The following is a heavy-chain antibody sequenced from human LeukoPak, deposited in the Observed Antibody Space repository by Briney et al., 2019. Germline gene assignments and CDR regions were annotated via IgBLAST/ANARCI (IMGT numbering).Heavy chain of an antibody. CDR3: VSFYETY. D-gene: IGHD2/OR15-2a*01. CDR2: INSDGSWT. Sequence: GGSLRLSCAASGNYWMHWVREAPGKGLVGVSHINSDGSWTSYADSVKGRFTISKDNAKNTVYLQMNSLRAEDTAVYYCVSFYETYWGRGTLVTVSS. J-gene: IGHJ4*02. V-gene: IGHV3-74*01. CDR1: GNYW.